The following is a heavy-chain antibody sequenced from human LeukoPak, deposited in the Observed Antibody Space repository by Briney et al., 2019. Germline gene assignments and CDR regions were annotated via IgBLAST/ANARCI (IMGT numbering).Heavy chain of an antibody. CDR2: IYHTGSA. J-gene: IGHJ4*02. Sequence: SETLSLTCTVSGYSFTSGHYWGWIRQPPGKGLEWIANIYHTGSAHYNPSLKSRVTISVDTSTNQFSLKLSSVTAADTAVYYCARYCTSTTCILRGFDYWGQGTLVTVSS. V-gene: IGHV4-38-2*02. CDR1: GYSFTSGHY. D-gene: IGHD2-2*01. CDR3: ARYCTSTTCILRGFDY.